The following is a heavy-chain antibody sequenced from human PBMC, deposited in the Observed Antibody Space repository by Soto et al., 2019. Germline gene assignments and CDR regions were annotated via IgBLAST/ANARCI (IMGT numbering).Heavy chain of an antibody. CDR1: GFAFSSYS. V-gene: IGHV3-21*01. D-gene: IGHD3-16*02. Sequence: GGSLRLSCAASGFAFSSYSMNWVRQTPGKGLEWVSSISSSSTYIYYADSAKGRFTISGDNAKNSLYLQMSSLTAEDTAVYYCVRDPEITFGGVIVRNWFDPWGQGTLVTVSS. CDR3: VRDPEITFGGVIVRNWFDP. J-gene: IGHJ5*02. CDR2: ISSSSTYI.